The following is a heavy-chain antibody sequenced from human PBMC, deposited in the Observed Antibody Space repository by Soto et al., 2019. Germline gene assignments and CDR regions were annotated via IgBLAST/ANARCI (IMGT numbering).Heavy chain of an antibody. J-gene: IGHJ2*01. CDR1: GGTFSSYA. Sequence: QVQLVQSGAEVKKPGSSVKVSCKASGGTFSSYAISWVRQAPGQGLEWMGWIITIFGTVKYAQKFQGRVTITADESTSTADMELSSLRIEDMAVYYCARVSHRWLQLWYFDLWGRGTLVTVSS. V-gene: IGHV1-69*12. CDR3: ARVSHRWLQLWYFDL. D-gene: IGHD5-12*01. CDR2: IITIFGTV.